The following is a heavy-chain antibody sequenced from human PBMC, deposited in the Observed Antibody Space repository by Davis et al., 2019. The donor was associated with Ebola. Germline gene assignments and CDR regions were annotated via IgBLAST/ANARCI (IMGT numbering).Heavy chain of an antibody. V-gene: IGHV4-4*02. Sequence: MPSETLSLTCAVSGGSISSSNWWSWVRQPPGKGLEWIGEIYHSGSTNYNPSLKSRVTISVDKSKNQFSLKLSSVTAADTAVYYCARVECSGGSCGWFDPWGQGTLVTVSS. CDR1: GGSISSSNW. D-gene: IGHD2-15*01. J-gene: IGHJ5*02. CDR3: ARVECSGGSCGWFDP. CDR2: IYHSGST.